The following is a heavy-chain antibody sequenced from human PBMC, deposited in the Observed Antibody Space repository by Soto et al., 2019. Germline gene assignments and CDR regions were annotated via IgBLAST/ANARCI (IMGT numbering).Heavy chain of an antibody. Sequence: SETLSLTCAVSGGSISSSNWWSWVRQPPGKGLEWIGNMYYSGSTYYNLSLKSRVTMSVDTSKNQFSLKISSVTAADTSVYYCARIVVIPAAPNYYNYYGVDVWGQGTTVTVSS. J-gene: IGHJ6*02. CDR2: MYYSGST. D-gene: IGHD2-2*01. CDR1: GGSISSSNW. CDR3: ARIVVIPAAPNYYNYYGVDV. V-gene: IGHV4-4*02.